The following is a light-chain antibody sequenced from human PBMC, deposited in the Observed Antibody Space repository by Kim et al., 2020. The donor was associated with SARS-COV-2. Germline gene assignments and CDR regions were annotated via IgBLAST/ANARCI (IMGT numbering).Light chain of an antibody. CDR1: TGPVTSGHF. V-gene: IGLV7-46*01. Sequence: PGRTVPLTCDSSTGPVTSGHFPYWVQQKPGQAPRTLIYDTGNRHSRTPARFSGSLLGGKAALTLSAAQPEDEADYYCLLSYSDSRVFGGGTQLTVL. J-gene: IGLJ2*01. CDR2: DTG. CDR3: LLSYSDSRV.